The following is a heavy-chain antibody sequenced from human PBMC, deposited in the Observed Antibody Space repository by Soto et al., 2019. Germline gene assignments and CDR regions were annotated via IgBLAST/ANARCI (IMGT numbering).Heavy chain of an antibody. CDR1: GFTFSNYA. D-gene: IGHD3-22*01. CDR3: AKGTSYYDSSGFDY. CDR2: ISGSGGST. Sequence: GGSLRLSCAASGFTFSNYAMTWVRQAPGKGLEWVSVISGSGGSTYYADSVKGRFTISRDTSKNTLYLQMNNLRAEDTALYYCAKGTSYYDSSGFDYWGQGTLVTV. V-gene: IGHV3-23*01. J-gene: IGHJ4*02.